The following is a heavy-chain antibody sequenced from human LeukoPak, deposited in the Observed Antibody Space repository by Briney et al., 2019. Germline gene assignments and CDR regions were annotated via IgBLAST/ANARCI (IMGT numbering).Heavy chain of an antibody. J-gene: IGHJ4*02. CDR3: ARSYTSGWAYLGY. D-gene: IGHD6-19*01. CDR2: IHYSGIT. Sequence: SETLSLTCTVSGGSISGYYWSWIRQPPGKGLEYIGYIHYSGITNYNPSLKSRVTLSVDTSKNQFSLKLSSVTAADTAVYYCARSYTSGWAYLGYWGQGTLVTVSS. V-gene: IGHV4-59*08. CDR1: GGSISGYY.